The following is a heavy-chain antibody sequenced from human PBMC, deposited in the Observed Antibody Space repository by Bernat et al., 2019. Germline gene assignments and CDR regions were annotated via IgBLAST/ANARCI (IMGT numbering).Heavy chain of an antibody. CDR2: ISSSSSYI. Sequence: EVQLVESGGGLVKPGGSLRLSCAASGFTFSSYSMNWVRQAPGKGLEWVSSISSSSSYIYYADSVKGRFTISRDNAKNSLYLQMNSLRAEDTAVYYCARAVAVAGTGRYLDLWGRGTLVTVSS. CDR3: ARAVAVAGTGRYLDL. V-gene: IGHV3-21*01. D-gene: IGHD6-19*01. J-gene: IGHJ2*01. CDR1: GFTFSSYS.